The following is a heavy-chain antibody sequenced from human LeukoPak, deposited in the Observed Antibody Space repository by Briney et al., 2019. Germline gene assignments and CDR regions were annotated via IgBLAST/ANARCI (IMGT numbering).Heavy chain of an antibody. CDR2: IIPILGIA. CDR1: GGTFSSYA. Sequence: SVKVSCKASGGTFSSYAISWVRQAPGQGLEWMGRIIPILGIANYAQKFQGRVTTTADKSTSTAYMELSSLRSEDTAVYYCARSSGSGPYDYWGQGTLVTVSS. CDR3: ARSSGSGPYDY. V-gene: IGHV1-69*04. D-gene: IGHD6-19*01. J-gene: IGHJ4*02.